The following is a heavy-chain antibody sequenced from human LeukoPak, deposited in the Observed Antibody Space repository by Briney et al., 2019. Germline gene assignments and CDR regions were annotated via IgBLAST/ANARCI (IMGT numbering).Heavy chain of an antibody. Sequence: PGGSLRLSCSASGFTFSSYAMSWVRQAPGKGLEWVSAISGSGGSTYYADSVKGRFTISRDNSKNTLYLQMNSLRAEDTAVYYCASSGGRHYGMDVWGQGTTVTVSS. CDR1: GFTFSSYA. CDR3: ASSGGRHYGMDV. J-gene: IGHJ6*02. CDR2: ISGSGGST. V-gene: IGHV3-23*01. D-gene: IGHD3-16*01.